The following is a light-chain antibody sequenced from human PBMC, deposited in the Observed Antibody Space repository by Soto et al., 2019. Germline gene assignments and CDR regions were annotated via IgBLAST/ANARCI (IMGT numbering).Light chain of an antibody. CDR2: DIS. V-gene: IGLV2-14*03. CDR1: SSDVGGNYY. CDR3: SSYTSSSTFDVL. Sequence: QSALTQPASVSGSPGQSITISCTGTSSDVGGNYYVSWYQHHPGKAPKLMIYDISNRPSGVSNRFSGSKSGNTASLTISGLQAEDEADYYCSSYTSSSTFDVLFGGGTQLTVL. J-gene: IGLJ3*02.